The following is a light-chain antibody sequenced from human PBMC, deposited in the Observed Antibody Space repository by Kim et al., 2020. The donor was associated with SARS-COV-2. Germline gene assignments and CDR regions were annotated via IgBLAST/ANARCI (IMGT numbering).Light chain of an antibody. CDR2: DVS. Sequence: PRPSSTISCTGTSSDVGGYNYVSWYQQHPGKAPKLMIYDVSKRPSGVSNRFSGSKSGNAASLTISGLQAEDEADYYCSSYTSSSRVFGGGTQLTVL. CDR1: SSDVGGYNY. J-gene: IGLJ3*02. V-gene: IGLV2-14*04. CDR3: SSYTSSSRV.